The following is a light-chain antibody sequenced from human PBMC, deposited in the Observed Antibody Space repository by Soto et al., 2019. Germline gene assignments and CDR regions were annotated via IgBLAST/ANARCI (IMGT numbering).Light chain of an antibody. CDR1: QDIGNF. V-gene: IGKV1-33*01. CDR3: QQYDRLPTT. J-gene: IGKJ5*01. CDR2: DAA. Sequence: DIQMTQSPSSLSASVGDRVTITCQASQDIGNFLTRYQQKPGRAPFLLIYDAANLATGVPPRFSGSGSGRDFTLPISSLQPEDIAAYYCQQYDRLPTTFGQGTRLEIK.